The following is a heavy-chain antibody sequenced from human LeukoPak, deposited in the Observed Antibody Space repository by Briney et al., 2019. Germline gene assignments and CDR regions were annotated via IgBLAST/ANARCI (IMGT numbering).Heavy chain of an antibody. V-gene: IGHV3-30*04. CDR2: ISYDGSNK. CDR3: ARGFPYYGSGSITKTYYYYYYMDV. Sequence: GGSLRLSCAASGFTFSSYAMHWVRQAPGKGLEWVAVISYDGSNKYYADSVKGRFTISRDNSKNTLYLQMNSLRAEDTAVYYCARGFPYYGSGSITKTYYYYYYMDVWGKGTTVTISS. J-gene: IGHJ6*03. D-gene: IGHD3-10*01. CDR1: GFTFSSYA.